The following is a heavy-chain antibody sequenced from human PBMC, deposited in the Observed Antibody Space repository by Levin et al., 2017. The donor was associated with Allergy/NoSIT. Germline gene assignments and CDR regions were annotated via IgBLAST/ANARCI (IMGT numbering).Heavy chain of an antibody. V-gene: IGHV3-11*01. CDR1: GFTFSDYY. D-gene: IGHD3-10*01. CDR2: ISSSGSTI. CDR3: ARDDGYNNYYYYYGMDV. J-gene: IGHJ6*02. Sequence: GGSLRLSCAASGFTFSDYYMSWIRQAPGKGLEWVSYISSSGSTIYYADSVKGRFTISRDNAKNSLYLQMNSLRAEDTAVYYCARDDGYNNYYYYYGMDVWGQGTTVTVSS.